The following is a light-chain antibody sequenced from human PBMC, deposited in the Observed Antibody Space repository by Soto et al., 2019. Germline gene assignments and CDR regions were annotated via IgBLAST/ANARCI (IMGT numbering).Light chain of an antibody. CDR3: QQYGSSPL. J-gene: IGKJ2*01. CDR2: GAS. V-gene: IGKV3-20*01. Sequence: EIVLTQSPGTLSLSPGERATLSCRASQSVSSSYLAWYQQKPGQAPRLLIYGASSRTTGIPDRFSGSGSGTDFTLTISRLEPEDFAVYYCQQYGSSPLFGQGPKLEIK. CDR1: QSVSSSY.